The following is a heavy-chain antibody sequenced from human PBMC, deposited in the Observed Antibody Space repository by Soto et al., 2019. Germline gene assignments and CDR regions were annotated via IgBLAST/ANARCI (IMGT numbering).Heavy chain of an antibody. CDR3: ARGTTRRYCSGGSCYYLDY. CDR1: GGSFSGYY. CDR2: INHSGST. V-gene: IGHV4-34*01. Sequence: SETLSLTCAVYGGSFSGYYWSWIRQPPGKGLEWIGEINHSGSTNYNPSLKSRVTISVDTSKNQFSLKLSSVTAADTAVYYCARGTTRRYCSGGSCYYLDYWGQGTLVTVSS. J-gene: IGHJ4*02. D-gene: IGHD2-15*01.